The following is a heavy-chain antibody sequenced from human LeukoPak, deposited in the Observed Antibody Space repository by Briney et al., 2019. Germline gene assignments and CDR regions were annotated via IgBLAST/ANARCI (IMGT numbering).Heavy chain of an antibody. J-gene: IGHJ3*02. CDR3: AKGGGRPLGDAYDI. CDR1: RFTFNSYW. D-gene: IGHD1-26*01. CDR2: IKYDGSVK. V-gene: IGHV3-7*01. Sequence: GGSLRLSCAASRFTFNSYWMNWVRQAPGKGLEWVAIIKYDGSVKYYADSVRGRFTISRDNARNSLYLQMHSLRAEDTAVYYCAKGGGRPLGDAYDIWGQGTMVTVSS.